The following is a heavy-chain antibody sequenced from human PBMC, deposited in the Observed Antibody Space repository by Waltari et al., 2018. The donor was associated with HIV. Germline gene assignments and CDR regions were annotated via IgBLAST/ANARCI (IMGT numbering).Heavy chain of an antibody. D-gene: IGHD5-18*01. CDR2: IIPILGIA. Sequence: QVQLVQSGAEVKKPGSSVKVSCKASGGTFSTYTISWVRQAPGQGLEWIGRIIPILGIANYAQKFQGRVTITADKSTSTAYMELSSLRSEDTAVYYCARVGGYSYGPLTGWGQGTLVTVSS. CDR1: GGTFSTYT. V-gene: IGHV1-69*02. CDR3: ARVGGYSYGPLTG. J-gene: IGHJ4*02.